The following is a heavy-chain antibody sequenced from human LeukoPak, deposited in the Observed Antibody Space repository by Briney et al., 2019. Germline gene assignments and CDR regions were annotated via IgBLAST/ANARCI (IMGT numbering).Heavy chain of an antibody. CDR2: INSDGSEG. Sequence: GGSLRLSCAASGFTFGSYYMSWVRQAPGKGLEWVASINSDGSEGYYADVVKGRFTISRDNAKNSLYLQINSLRAEDTAVYYCARSSYSSSSSVWGQGTMVTVSS. V-gene: IGHV3-7*03. CDR1: GFTFGSYY. J-gene: IGHJ3*01. CDR3: ARSSYSSSSSV. D-gene: IGHD6-6*01.